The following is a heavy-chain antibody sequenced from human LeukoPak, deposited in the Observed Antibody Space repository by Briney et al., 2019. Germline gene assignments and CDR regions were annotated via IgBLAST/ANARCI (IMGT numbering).Heavy chain of an antibody. CDR1: GDSISSSTYY. CDR2: IYYSGST. CDR3: AKTYGYNPFDY. Sequence: SETLCLTCTVSGDSISSSTYYCGWVRQPPGKGLEWIGNIYYSGSTYYNPSLKSRVTISVDTSKNQFSLKLSSVTAADTAVYYCAKTYGYNPFDYWGQGTLVTVSS. V-gene: IGHV4-39*01. D-gene: IGHD5-24*01. J-gene: IGHJ4*02.